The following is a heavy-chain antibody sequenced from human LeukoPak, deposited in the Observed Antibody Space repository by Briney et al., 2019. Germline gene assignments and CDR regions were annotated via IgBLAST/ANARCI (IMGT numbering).Heavy chain of an antibody. CDR3: ARDIGVATKAGFDY. V-gene: IGHV4-30-2*01. Sequence: PSETLSLTCTVSGGSISSGGYYWSWIRQPPGKGLEWIGYIYHSGSTYYNPSLKSRVTISVDRPKNQFSLKLSSVTAADTAVYYCARDIGVATKAGFDYWGQGTLVTVSS. CDR1: GGSISSGGYY. CDR2: IYHSGST. D-gene: IGHD5-24*01. J-gene: IGHJ4*02.